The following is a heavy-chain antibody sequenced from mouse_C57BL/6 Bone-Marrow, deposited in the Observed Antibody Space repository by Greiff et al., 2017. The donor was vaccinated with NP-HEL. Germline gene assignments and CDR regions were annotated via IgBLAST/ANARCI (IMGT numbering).Heavy chain of an antibody. CDR1: GYAFSSYW. V-gene: IGHV1-80*01. Sequence: QVQLKESGAELVKPGASVKISCKASGYAFSSYWMNWVKQRPGKGLEWIGQIYPGDGDTNYNGKFKGKATLTADKSSSTAYMQLSSLTSEDSAVYFCARSDSSGYVPFAYWGQGTLVTVSA. CDR2: IYPGDGDT. CDR3: ARSDSSGYVPFAY. J-gene: IGHJ3*01. D-gene: IGHD3-2*02.